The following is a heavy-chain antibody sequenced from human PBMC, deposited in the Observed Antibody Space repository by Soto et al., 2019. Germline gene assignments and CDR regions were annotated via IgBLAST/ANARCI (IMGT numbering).Heavy chain of an antibody. CDR2: ISPNSGRA. CDR3: VRQYFDFLTDYPDFDY. Sequence: QVQLVQSGAEMKRPGASVKVSCMASGYTFSKYDVSWVRQAPGQGLEWLGLISPNSGRASYSEKFQGRVTMSTDTPTTTAYLELRSLRSDDTAVYYCVRQYFDFLTDYPDFDYWGQGTLVTVSS. D-gene: IGHD3-9*01. V-gene: IGHV1-18*04. J-gene: IGHJ4*02. CDR1: GYTFSKYD.